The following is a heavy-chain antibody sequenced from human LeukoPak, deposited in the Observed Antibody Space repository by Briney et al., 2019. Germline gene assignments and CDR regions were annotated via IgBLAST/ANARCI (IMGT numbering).Heavy chain of an antibody. Sequence: ASVKVSCKASGYTFIAYYMHWVRQAPGQGLEWMGWVNPASGGTNYAQKFEGRVTMTRDTSISTAYAELTALTSDDTAVYYCVGQKDPRPIDYWGQGTLVTVSS. CDR2: VNPASGGT. CDR1: GYTFIAYY. V-gene: IGHV1-2*02. CDR3: VGQKDPRPIDY. J-gene: IGHJ4*02.